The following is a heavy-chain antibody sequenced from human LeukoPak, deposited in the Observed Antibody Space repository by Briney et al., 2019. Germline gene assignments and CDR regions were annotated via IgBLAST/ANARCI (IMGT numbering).Heavy chain of an antibody. CDR2: ISHNGST. J-gene: IGHJ4*02. V-gene: IGHV4-34*01. Sequence: SETLSLTCAVYGGSFSGYYWSWIRQPPGKGLEWIGEISHNGSTNYNPSLKSRVTISVDTSKNQFSLKLSSVTAADTAVYYCASLLLYCSGGRCYSAGPKKYYFDYWGQGTLVTVSS. CDR1: GGSFSGYY. D-gene: IGHD2-15*01. CDR3: ASLLLYCSGGRCYSAGPKKYYFDY.